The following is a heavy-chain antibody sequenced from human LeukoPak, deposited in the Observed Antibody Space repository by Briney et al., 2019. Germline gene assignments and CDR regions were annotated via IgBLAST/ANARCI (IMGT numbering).Heavy chain of an antibody. CDR1: GYSISSGYY. J-gene: IGHJ5*02. Sequence: PSETLSLTCAVSGYSISSGYYWGWIRPPPGKGLEWIGSIYHSGSTYYNPSLKSRVTISVDTPKNQFSLKLSSVTAADTAVYYCARVQYFDGERWFDPWGQGTLVTVSS. D-gene: IGHD3-9*01. V-gene: IGHV4-38-2*01. CDR2: IYHSGST. CDR3: ARVQYFDGERWFDP.